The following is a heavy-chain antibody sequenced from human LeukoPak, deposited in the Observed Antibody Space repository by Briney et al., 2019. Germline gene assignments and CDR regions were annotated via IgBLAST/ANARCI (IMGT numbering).Heavy chain of an antibody. CDR2: ISAYNGNT. Sequence: GGSVEVSCKASGYTFTSYGISWVRQAPGQGLEWMGWISAYNGNTNYAQKLQGRVTMTTDTSTSTAYMELRSLRSDDTAVYYCARDEWAGYYDSSGYADGMDVWGQGTTVTVSS. CDR3: ARDEWAGYYDSSGYADGMDV. D-gene: IGHD3-22*01. CDR1: GYTFTSYG. V-gene: IGHV1-18*01. J-gene: IGHJ6*02.